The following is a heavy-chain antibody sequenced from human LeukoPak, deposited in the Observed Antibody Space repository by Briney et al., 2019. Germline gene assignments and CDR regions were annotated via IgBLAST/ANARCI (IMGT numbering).Heavy chain of an antibody. D-gene: IGHD3-9*01. CDR3: ARGGSTLHSAGGHDIEFYYYYYMDV. Sequence: PSETLSLTCTVSGGSISSSNYYWSWIRQPAGKGLEWIGRIYTSGSTNYNPSLKSRVTISVDTSKNQFSLKLSSVTAADTAVYYCARGGSTLHSAGGHDIEFYYYYYMDVWGKGTTVTISS. V-gene: IGHV4-61*02. J-gene: IGHJ6*03. CDR2: IYTSGST. CDR1: GGSISSSNYY.